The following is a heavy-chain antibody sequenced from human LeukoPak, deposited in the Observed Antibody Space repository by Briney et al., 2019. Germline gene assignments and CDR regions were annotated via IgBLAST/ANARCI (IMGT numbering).Heavy chain of an antibody. D-gene: IGHD3-10*01. V-gene: IGHV3-73*01. CDR1: GFTFSGSA. J-gene: IGHJ4*02. Sequence: GGSLRLSCAASGFTFSGSAMHWVRQASGKGLEWVGRIRSKANSYATAYAASVKGRFTISRDDSKNTAYLQMNSLKTEDTAVYYCTTYGSGRITNDYWGQGTLVTVSS. CDR2: IRSKANSYAT. CDR3: TTYGSGRITNDY.